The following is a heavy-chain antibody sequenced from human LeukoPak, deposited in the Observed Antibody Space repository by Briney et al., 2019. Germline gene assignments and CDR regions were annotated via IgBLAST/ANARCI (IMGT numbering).Heavy chain of an antibody. CDR2: LSGSGGST. V-gene: IGHV3-23*01. J-gene: IGHJ3*02. CDR3: ARDLPYYYDSSGAVAAFDI. Sequence: GGSLRLSCAASGFTFSSYAMSWVRQTPGKGLEWVSGLSGSGGSTYYADSVKGRFTISRDNAKNSLYLQMNSLRAEDTAVYYCARDLPYYYDSSGAVAAFDIWGQGTMVTVSS. CDR1: GFTFSSYA. D-gene: IGHD3-22*01.